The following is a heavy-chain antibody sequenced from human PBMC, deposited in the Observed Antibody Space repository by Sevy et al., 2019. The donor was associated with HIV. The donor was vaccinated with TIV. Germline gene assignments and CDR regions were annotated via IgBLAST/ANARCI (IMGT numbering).Heavy chain of an antibody. CDR3: ATDPIIVLMVTDGMDV. CDR2: IKSKADGGTT. Sequence: GGSLRLSCAASGFTFTYAWMSWVRQAPGKGLEWLGRIKSKADGGTTDYGAPVKGRFTISRDDSKNTLFLQMNSLKGEDTAVYYCATDPIIVLMVTDGMDVWGQGTTVTVSS. D-gene: IGHD3-22*01. V-gene: IGHV3-15*01. CDR1: GFTFTYAW. J-gene: IGHJ6*02.